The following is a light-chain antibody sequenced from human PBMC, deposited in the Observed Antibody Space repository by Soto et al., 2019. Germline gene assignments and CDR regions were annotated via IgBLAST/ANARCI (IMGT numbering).Light chain of an antibody. CDR1: QSVSSY. J-gene: IGKJ2*01. CDR2: DAS. Sequence: EIVLTQSPATLSLSPGERATLSCRASQSVSSYLAWYQQKPGQAPRLLIYDASNRATGIPARFSGSGSGTDVTLTISSLETEDFAVYYCQQRRNWPPYTFGQGNKLEIK. CDR3: QQRRNWPPYT. V-gene: IGKV3-11*01.